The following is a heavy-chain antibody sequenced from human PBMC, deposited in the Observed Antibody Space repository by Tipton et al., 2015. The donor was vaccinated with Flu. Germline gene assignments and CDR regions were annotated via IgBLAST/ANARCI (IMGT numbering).Heavy chain of an antibody. CDR2: IFHSGST. V-gene: IGHV4-30-2*01. Sequence: QLVQSGAEVKPSQTLSLTCAVSGGSINNTLYSWSWVRQPPGKGLEWIGYIFHSGSTFYNPSLKSRVTISVDRSRNQFSLKLSSVTAADTAIYYCACGSGVWSYAFDVWGQGTMVTVSS. CDR3: ACGSGVWSYAFDV. CDR1: GGSINNTLYS. J-gene: IGHJ3*01. D-gene: IGHD3-10*01.